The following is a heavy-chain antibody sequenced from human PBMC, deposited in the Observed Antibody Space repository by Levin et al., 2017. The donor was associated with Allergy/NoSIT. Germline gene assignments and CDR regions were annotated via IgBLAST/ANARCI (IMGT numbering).Heavy chain of an antibody. CDR1: GYVFTSYA. CDR2: INPGNGNT. V-gene: IGHV1-3*01. Sequence: ASVKVSCKASGYVFTSYAMHWVRQAPGQRPEWMGWINPGNGNTRYSQNFQGSVTFTMDTSASTVYMELNSLRSEDTAVYYCVPLAVPGLDSWGQGTLVIVSS. J-gene: IGHJ4*02. CDR3: VPLAVPGLDS. D-gene: IGHD6-19*01.